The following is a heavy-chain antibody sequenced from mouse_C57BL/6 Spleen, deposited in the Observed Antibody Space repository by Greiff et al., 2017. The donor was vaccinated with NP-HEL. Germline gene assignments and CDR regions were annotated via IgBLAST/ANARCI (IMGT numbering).Heavy chain of an antibody. D-gene: IGHD2-5*01. J-gene: IGHJ1*03. CDR1: GYTFTSYW. V-gene: IGHV1-50*01. CDR2: IDPSDSYT. CDR3: ARKAYYSNYWYFDV. Sequence: VQLQQPGAELVKPGASVKLSCKASGYTFTSYWMQWVKQRPGQGLEWIGEIDPSDSYTNYNQKFKGKATLTVDTSSSTAYMQLSSLTSGDSAVYYCARKAYYSNYWYFDVWGTGTTVTVSS.